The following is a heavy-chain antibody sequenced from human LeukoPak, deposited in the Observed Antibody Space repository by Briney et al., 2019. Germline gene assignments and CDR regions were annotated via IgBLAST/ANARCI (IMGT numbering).Heavy chain of an antibody. CDR2: TRYDGSNK. J-gene: IGHJ4*02. Sequence: GKSLRLSCAASGFTFSSYGMYWVRQAPGKGLEWVAFTRYDGSNKYYADSVKGRFTISRDNSKNTLYLQMNSLRAEDTAVYYCARGARKGDDYGGFFDYWGQGTLVTVSS. D-gene: IGHD4-17*01. CDR3: ARGARKGDDYGGFFDY. CDR1: GFTFSSYG. V-gene: IGHV3-30*02.